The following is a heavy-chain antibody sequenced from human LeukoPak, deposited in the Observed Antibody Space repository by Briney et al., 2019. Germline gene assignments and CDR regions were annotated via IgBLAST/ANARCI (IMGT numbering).Heavy chain of an antibody. CDR1: GGSFSGYY. CDR3: ARGRRYCGGDCQSNYYYYYYMDV. V-gene: IGHV4-34*01. Sequence: PSETLSLTCAVYGGSFSGYYWSWIRQPPGKGLEWIGEINHSGSTNYNPSLKSRVTISVDTSKNQFSLKLSSVTAADTAVYYCARGRRYCGGDCQSNYYYYYYMDVWGKGTTVTVSS. CDR2: INHSGST. J-gene: IGHJ6*03. D-gene: IGHD2-21*02.